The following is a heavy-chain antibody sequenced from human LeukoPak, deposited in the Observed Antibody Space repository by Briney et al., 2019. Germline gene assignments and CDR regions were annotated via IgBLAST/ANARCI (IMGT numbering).Heavy chain of an antibody. CDR3: ARENHSWRYVWGSSTLDY. Sequence: GGSLRLSCAASGFTFSSYSMNWVRQAPGKGLEWVSYISSSSSTIYYADSVKGRFTISRDNAKNSLYLQMNSLRAEDTAVYYCARENHSWRYVWGSSTLDYWGQGTLVTVSS. J-gene: IGHJ4*02. CDR2: ISSSSSTI. V-gene: IGHV3-48*04. CDR1: GFTFSSYS. D-gene: IGHD3-16*01.